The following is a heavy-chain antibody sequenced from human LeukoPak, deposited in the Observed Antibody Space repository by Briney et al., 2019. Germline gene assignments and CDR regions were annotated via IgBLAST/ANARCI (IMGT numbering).Heavy chain of an antibody. Sequence: GGSLRLSCAASGFTFDDYAMHWVRQAPGKGLEWGSFISWGGGSTYYADSVKGRFTISRDNSKTSLYLQMNSLRAEDTALYYCAKSSSEGYYIDVWGKGTTVTVSS. CDR3: AKSSSEGYYIDV. CDR2: ISWGGGST. V-gene: IGHV3-43D*03. CDR1: GFTFDDYA. J-gene: IGHJ6*03. D-gene: IGHD6-25*01.